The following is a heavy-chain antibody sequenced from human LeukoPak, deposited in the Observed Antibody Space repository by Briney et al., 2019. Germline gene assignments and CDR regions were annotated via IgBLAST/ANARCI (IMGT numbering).Heavy chain of an antibody. CDR1: GFTFSSYA. J-gene: IGHJ3*02. Sequence: GGSLRLSCAASGFTFSSYAMHRVRQAPGKGLEWVAVISYDGSNKYYADSVKGRFTISRDNSKNTLYLQMNSLRAEDTAVYYCARDGPITVTNDAFDIWGQGTMVTVSS. CDR3: ARDGPITVTNDAFDI. CDR2: ISYDGSNK. D-gene: IGHD4-17*01. V-gene: IGHV3-30-3*01.